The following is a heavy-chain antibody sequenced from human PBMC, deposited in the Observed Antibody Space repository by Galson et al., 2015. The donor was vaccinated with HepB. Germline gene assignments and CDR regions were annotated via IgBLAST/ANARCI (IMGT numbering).Heavy chain of an antibody. CDR2: TYYRSKWYI. Sequence: CAISGDSVSSNHAVWNWIRQSPSRGLEWLGRTYYRSKWYIDYATSMRSRITINPDTSRNQFSLRLSSVTPEDTAVYYCAYGSDVWGQGTTVIVSS. V-gene: IGHV6-1*01. CDR1: GDSVSSNHAV. CDR3: AYGSDV. J-gene: IGHJ6*02.